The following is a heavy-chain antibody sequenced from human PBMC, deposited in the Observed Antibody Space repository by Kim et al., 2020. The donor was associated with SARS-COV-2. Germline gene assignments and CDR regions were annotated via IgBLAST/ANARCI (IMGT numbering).Heavy chain of an antibody. CDR3: AKGRSENIAAAFNY. V-gene: IGHV3-23*01. CDR2: VGGSGGNT. J-gene: IGHJ4*02. CDR1: GFTFITYA. Sequence: GGSLRLSCAASGFTFITYAMSWVRQAPGKGLEWVSTVGGSGGNTYHADSAKGRFTIFRDNSKNTVDLQMNSLRADDTAVYYCAKGRSENIAAAFNYWRQG. D-gene: IGHD6-13*01.